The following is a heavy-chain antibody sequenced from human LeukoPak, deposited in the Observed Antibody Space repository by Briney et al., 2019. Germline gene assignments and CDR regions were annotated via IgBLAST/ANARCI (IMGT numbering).Heavy chain of an antibody. V-gene: IGHV4-59*08. Sequence: SETLSLTCTVSGGSMRSYYWNWIRQPPGKGLEWIGYIYYSGITNYNPSLKSRVTISVDTSKNQFSLKLSSVTAADTAVYYCARVGPLYGMDVWGQGTTVTVSS. CDR3: ARVGPLYGMDV. J-gene: IGHJ6*02. CDR2: IYYSGIT. CDR1: GGSMRSYY. D-gene: IGHD1-26*01.